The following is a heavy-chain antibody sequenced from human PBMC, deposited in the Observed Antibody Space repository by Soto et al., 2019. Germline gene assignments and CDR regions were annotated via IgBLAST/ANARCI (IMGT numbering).Heavy chain of an antibody. CDR1: GFTFSSYG. D-gene: IGHD6-19*01. CDR3: EKDQSSGWSSEPSLGGMDV. V-gene: IGHV3-30*18. CDR2: ISYDGSNK. Sequence: GVSLRLSCAASGFTFSSYGMHWVRQAPGKGLEWVAVISYDGSNKYYADSVKGRFTISRDNSKNTLYLQMNSLRAEDTAVYYCEKDQSSGWSSEPSLGGMDVCVQGTTVSVS. J-gene: IGHJ6*02.